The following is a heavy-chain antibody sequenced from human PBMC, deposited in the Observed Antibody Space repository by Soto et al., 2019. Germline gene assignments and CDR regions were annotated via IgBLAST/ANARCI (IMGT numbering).Heavy chain of an antibody. CDR1: GYTFTGSS. J-gene: IGHJ4*02. V-gene: IGHV1-2*02. CDR3: ARHLTGDPNY. Sequence: QVQLVQSGAEVKKPGASVNVSCEASGYTFTGSSIHWVRQAPGQGLEWMGYINPNSGGTIFAQKFQGRVTMTRDTSISTAYMELSRVASDDTAVYYCARHLTGDPNYWGQGTLVTVSS. CDR2: INPNSGGT. D-gene: IGHD7-27*01.